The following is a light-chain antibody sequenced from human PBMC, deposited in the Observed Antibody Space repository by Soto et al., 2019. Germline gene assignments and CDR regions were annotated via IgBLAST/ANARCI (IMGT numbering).Light chain of an antibody. CDR1: QAITSW. CDR3: QQTRSFPLT. V-gene: IGKV1-12*01. CDR2: SAS. J-gene: IGKJ4*01. Sequence: DIHVTQSPSSVSASVGDRVTITCRASQAITSWLAWYQQKPGRAPKLLIYSASSLQSGAPSRFTGSGSGTDFTLTITSLQLDDAAVYYCQQTRSFPLTFGGGTKVDIK.